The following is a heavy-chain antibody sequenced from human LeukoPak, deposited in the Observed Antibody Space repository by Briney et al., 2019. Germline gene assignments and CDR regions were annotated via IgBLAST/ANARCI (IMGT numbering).Heavy chain of an antibody. J-gene: IGHJ4*02. CDR3: VKDLLPGYSSGWSMNY. Sequence: GGSLRLSCSASGFTFSSYAMHWVRQAPGKGLEYVSAISSNGGSTYYADSVKGRFTISRNNSKNTLYLQMSSLRAEDTAVYYCVKDLLPGYSSGWSMNYWGQGTLVTVSS. V-gene: IGHV3-64D*06. CDR2: ISSNGGST. D-gene: IGHD6-19*01. CDR1: GFTFSSYA.